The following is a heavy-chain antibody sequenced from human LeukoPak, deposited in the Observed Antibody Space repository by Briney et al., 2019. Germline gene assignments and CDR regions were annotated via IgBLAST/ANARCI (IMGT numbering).Heavy chain of an antibody. J-gene: IGHJ4*02. CDR1: GFTFSNSV. D-gene: IGHD2-2*01. CDR2: ILSDGSEK. CDR3: AKGLSALPAAGEY. Sequence: PGGSLRLSCAAPGFTFSNSVMHWVRQAPGKGLEWVAYILSDGSEKHYADSVKGRFTISRDNSKNTMYLQMNSLRAEDTAVYYCAKGLSALPAAGEYWGQGTLVTVSS. V-gene: IGHV3-30*02.